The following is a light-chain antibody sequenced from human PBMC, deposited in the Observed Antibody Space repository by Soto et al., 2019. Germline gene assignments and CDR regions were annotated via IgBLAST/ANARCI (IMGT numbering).Light chain of an antibody. CDR3: QQYNNWPWT. J-gene: IGKJ1*01. V-gene: IGKV3-15*01. CDR2: GAS. Sequence: EKVMTQSPATLSVSPGERATLSCRASQSVSSDLAWYQQKPGQAPRLLIYGASTGATGIPARFSGSGSGTEFTLIISSLQSEDFAVYFCQQYNNWPWTFGQGTKV. CDR1: QSVSSD.